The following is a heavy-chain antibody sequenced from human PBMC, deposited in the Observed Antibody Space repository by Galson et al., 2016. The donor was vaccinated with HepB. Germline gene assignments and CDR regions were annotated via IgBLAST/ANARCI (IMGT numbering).Heavy chain of an antibody. CDR2: INHGGST. CDR1: GGSLRGYT. J-gene: IGHJ5*02. CDR3: ARSRRCSGGDCYSFFRYNWFDP. Sequence: ETLSLTCVVYGGSLRGYTWSWIRQPPGTGLEWIGEINHGGSTNYNPSLKRRVTMSVDTSKNQFSLKLTSVTAADTAVYFCARSRRCSGGDCYSFFRYNWFDPWGQGTLVTVSS. D-gene: IGHD2-15*01. V-gene: IGHV4-34*01.